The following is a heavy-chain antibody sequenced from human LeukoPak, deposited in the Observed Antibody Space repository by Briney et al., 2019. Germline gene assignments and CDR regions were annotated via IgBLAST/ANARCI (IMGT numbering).Heavy chain of an antibody. CDR3: AKGGTRGQFGDLFYFDY. D-gene: IGHD3-10*01. Sequence: PGGSLRLSCAASGFTFSSYAMNWVRRAPGKGLEWVSSITSGGGSTNYADSVKGRFTISGDNSKKTLYLQMNSLRAEDTAVYYCAKGGTRGQFGDLFYFDYWGQGILVTVSS. J-gene: IGHJ4*02. V-gene: IGHV3-23*01. CDR2: ITSGGGST. CDR1: GFTFSSYA.